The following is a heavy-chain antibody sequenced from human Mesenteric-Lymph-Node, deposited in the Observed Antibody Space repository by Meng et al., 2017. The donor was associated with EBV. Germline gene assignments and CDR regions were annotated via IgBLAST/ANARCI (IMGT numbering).Heavy chain of an antibody. Sequence: QVRLVQSGAEVKKPGASVKVSCEASGYTCTSYYMHWVRQAPGQGLEWMGIINPSGGSTSYAQKFQGRVTVTSDTSTSTVYMELTSLISEDMAVYFCAASYNWNSPFDYWGQGTLVTVSS. J-gene: IGHJ4*02. CDR1: GYTCTSYY. CDR2: INPSGGST. CDR3: AASYNWNSPFDY. V-gene: IGHV1-46*01. D-gene: IGHD1-7*01.